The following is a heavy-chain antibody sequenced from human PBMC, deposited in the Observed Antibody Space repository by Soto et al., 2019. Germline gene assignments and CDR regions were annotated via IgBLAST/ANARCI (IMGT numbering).Heavy chain of an antibody. J-gene: IGHJ4*02. V-gene: IGHV4-4*02. CDR3: ARDGSHSSSWYYFDY. CDR2: IYHSGST. Sequence: QVQLQESGPGLVKPSGTLSLTCAVSGGSISSSNWWSWVRQPPGKGLEWIGEIYHSGSTNYNPSLKSRVTISVDKSKNQFSLKLSSVAAADTAVYYCARDGSHSSSWYYFDYWGQGTLVTVSS. D-gene: IGHD6-13*01. CDR1: GGSISSSNW.